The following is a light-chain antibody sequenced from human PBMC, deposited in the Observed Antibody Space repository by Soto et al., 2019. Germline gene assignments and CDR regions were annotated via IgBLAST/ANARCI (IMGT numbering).Light chain of an antibody. V-gene: IGLV2-14*03. CDR2: DVS. Sequence: QSALTQPASVSGSPGQSITISCTGTSSDVGGYNYVSWYQHHPGKAPKLMIYDVSNRPSGVSNRFSGSKSGNTASLTISGLQAEDEADYYCSSYTSSRSWVFGGGTKLTVL. CDR1: SSDVGGYNY. J-gene: IGLJ3*02. CDR3: SSYTSSRSWV.